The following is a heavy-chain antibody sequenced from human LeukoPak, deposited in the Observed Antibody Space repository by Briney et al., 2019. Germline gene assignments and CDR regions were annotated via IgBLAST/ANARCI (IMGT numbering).Heavy chain of an antibody. Sequence: GGSLRLSCAASGFTFSSYEMNWVRQAPGKGLECVSYISSSGSPIHYADSVKGRFTISRDNAKNSLYLQMNSLRADDTAMYFCASHSVAVLPIATFDYWGQGTLVTVSS. J-gene: IGHJ4*02. D-gene: IGHD2-21*01. CDR2: ISSSGSPI. CDR1: GFTFSSYE. V-gene: IGHV3-48*03. CDR3: ASHSVAVLPIATFDY.